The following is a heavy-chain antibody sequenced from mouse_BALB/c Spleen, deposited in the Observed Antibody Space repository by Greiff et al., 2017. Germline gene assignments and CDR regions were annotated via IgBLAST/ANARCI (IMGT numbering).Heavy chain of an antibody. Sequence: EVMLVESGGGLVKPGGSLKLSCAASGFTFSDYYMYWVRQTPEKRLEWVATISDGGSYTYYPDSVKGRFTISRDNAKNNLYLQMSSLKSEDTAMYYCARDSTMITTWFAYWGQGTLVTVSA. V-gene: IGHV5-4*02. CDR1: GFTFSDYY. CDR2: ISDGGSYT. D-gene: IGHD2-4*01. CDR3: ARDSTMITTWFAY. J-gene: IGHJ3*01.